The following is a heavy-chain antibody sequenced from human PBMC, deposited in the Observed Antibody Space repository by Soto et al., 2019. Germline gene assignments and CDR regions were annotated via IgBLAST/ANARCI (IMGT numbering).Heavy chain of an antibody. CDR3: AKGSSSVYYYYYGIDV. Sequence: PVGSLRLSCAASGFTFSSYGMHWVRQAPGKELEWVAVMSYDGSNKYYGDSVKGRFTISRDNSKNTLYLQMNSLRAEDTDVYYCAKGSSSVYYYYYGIDVWGQGTTVTVSS. CDR2: MSYDGSNK. J-gene: IGHJ6*02. CDR1: GFTFSSYG. D-gene: IGHD6-6*01. V-gene: IGHV3-30*18.